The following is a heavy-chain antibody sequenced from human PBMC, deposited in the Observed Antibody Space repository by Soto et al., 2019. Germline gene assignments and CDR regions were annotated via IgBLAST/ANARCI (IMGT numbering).Heavy chain of an antibody. Sequence: PSGTLSLTCTVSGACISSYYWSWIRQPPGKGLEWIGYIYYSGSTNYNPSLKSRVTISVDTSKNQFSLKLSSVTAADTAVYYCARGWGVYSYRYANWFHPWRQGPLGAVSS. CDR1: GACISSYY. CDR2: IYYSGST. CDR3: ARGWGVYSYRYANWFHP. J-gene: IGHJ5*02. V-gene: IGHV4-59*01. D-gene: IGHD5-18*01.